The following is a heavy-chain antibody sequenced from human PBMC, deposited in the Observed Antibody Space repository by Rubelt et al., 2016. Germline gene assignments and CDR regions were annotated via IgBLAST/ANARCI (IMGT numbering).Heavy chain of an antibody. J-gene: IGHJ5*02. CDR2: INPSGGST. Sequence: QVQLVRSGAEVKKPGASVKVSCKASGYTFTSYYMHWVRQAPGQGLEWMGIINPSGGSTSYARKFQGRVTMTGDTSTSTVYMELSSLRSEDTAVYYCARSPRYDFEDNWFDPWGQGTLVTVSS. CDR3: ARSPRYDFEDNWFDP. CDR1: GYTFTSYY. V-gene: IGHV1-46*01. D-gene: IGHD3-3*01.